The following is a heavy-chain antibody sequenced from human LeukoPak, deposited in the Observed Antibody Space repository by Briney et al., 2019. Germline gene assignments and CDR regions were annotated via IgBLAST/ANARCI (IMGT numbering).Heavy chain of an antibody. CDR3: ARDFRGNYSLDY. V-gene: IGHV3-48*03. CDR1: EFTFPTHE. J-gene: IGHJ4*02. CDR2: ISGGSSSI. D-gene: IGHD1-7*01. Sequence: PGGSLRLSCVASEFTFPTHEMNWVRQAPGKGLEWVSYISGGSSSIYYADSVKGRFTISRDNARNSLFLQMNSLRADDTAVYYCARDFRGNYSLDYWAQGTLVTVSS.